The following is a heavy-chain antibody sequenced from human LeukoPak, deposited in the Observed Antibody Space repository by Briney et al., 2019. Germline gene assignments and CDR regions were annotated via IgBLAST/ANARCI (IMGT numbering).Heavy chain of an antibody. CDR3: ARVVWGSYLYYFDY. Sequence: SETLSPTSTVSGGSTTSYYWSWIRQPPGKGMEWIAYIYYSGNTNYNPSLKSRVTISLDTSKNQFSLKLRSVAAADTAVYYCARVVWGSYLYYFDYWGQGTLVTVSS. J-gene: IGHJ4*02. CDR2: IYYSGNT. V-gene: IGHV4-59*01. CDR1: GGSTTSYY. D-gene: IGHD3-16*02.